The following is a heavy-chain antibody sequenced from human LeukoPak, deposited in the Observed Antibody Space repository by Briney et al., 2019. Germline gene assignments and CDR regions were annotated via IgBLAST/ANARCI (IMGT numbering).Heavy chain of an antibody. CDR2: INPNSGGT. J-gene: IGHJ6*03. CDR3: ARGIGSTSSIYMDV. D-gene: IGHD2-2*01. Sequence: ASVKVSCKASGYTFTGYYMHWVRQAPGQGLEWMGWINPNSGGTDYAQKFQGRVTMTRDTSISTAYMELSRLRSDDTAVYYCARGIGSTSSIYMDVWRKGTTVTVSS. V-gene: IGHV1-2*02. CDR1: GYTFTGYY.